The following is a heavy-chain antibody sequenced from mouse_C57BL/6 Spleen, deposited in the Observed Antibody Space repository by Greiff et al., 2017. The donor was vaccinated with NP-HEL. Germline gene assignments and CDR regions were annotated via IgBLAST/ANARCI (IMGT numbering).Heavy chain of an antibody. CDR2: ISGGGGNT. CDR1: GFTFSSYT. V-gene: IGHV5-9*01. CDR3: ARRSEGAMDY. J-gene: IGHJ4*01. Sequence: EVMLVESGGGLVKPGGSLKLSCAASGFTFSSYTMSWVRQTPEKRLEWVATISGGGGNTYYPDSVKGRFTISSDNAKNTLYLQMSSLRSEDTALYYCARRSEGAMDYWGQGTSVTVSS.